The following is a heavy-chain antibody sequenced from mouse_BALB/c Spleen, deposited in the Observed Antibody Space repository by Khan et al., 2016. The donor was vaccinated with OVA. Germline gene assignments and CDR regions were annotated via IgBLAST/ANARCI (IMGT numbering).Heavy chain of an antibody. Sequence: EVQLQQSGTVLARPGASVKMFCKASGYTFTSYWMHWVKQRPGQGLEWIGDIYPGNTDTNYNQKFKGKAKLTSVTSTSTAYMELSSMTNEDTAEYYCKSRNWDVAGFAYWGRGTLVTVSA. CDR1: GYTFTSYW. V-gene: IGHV1-5*01. CDR3: KSRNWDVAGFAY. D-gene: IGHD4-1*01. J-gene: IGHJ3*01. CDR2: IYPGNTDT.